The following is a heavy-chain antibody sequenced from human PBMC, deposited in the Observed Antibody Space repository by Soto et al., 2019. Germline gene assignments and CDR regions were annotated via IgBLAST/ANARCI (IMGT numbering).Heavy chain of an antibody. CDR2: IYYSGTT. D-gene: IGHD5-12*01. V-gene: IGHV4-30-4*01. Sequence: PSETLSLTCTVSGASISSGDYYWTWIRQPPGKGLEWIGYIYYSGTTYYNPSLKSRVSISLDTSKNRFSLKLTSVTAADTGVYYCALRFGTAWGQRTTVTVSS. J-gene: IGHJ6*02. CDR1: GASISSGDYY. CDR3: ALRFGTA.